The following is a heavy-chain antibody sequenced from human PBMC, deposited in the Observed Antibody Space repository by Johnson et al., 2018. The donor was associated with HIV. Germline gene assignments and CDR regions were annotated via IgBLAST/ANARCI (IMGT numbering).Heavy chain of an antibody. CDR1: GFTFSSYG. Sequence: VQLVESGGGVVQPGGSLRLSCAASGFTFSSYGMHWVRQAPGKGLEWVAFIRYDGSNKYYADSVKGRFTISRDNSKNTLYLQMSSLRAEDTAVYYCAKGRGYDYDALDFWGQGTMVTVSS. CDR3: AKGRGYDYDALDF. CDR2: IRYDGSNK. D-gene: IGHD5-12*01. V-gene: IGHV3-30*02. J-gene: IGHJ3*01.